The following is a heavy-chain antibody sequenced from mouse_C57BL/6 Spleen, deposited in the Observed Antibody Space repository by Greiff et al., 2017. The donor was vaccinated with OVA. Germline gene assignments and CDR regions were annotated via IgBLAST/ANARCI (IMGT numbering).Heavy chain of an antibody. D-gene: IGHD2-3*01. V-gene: IGHV1-53*01. CDR1: GYTFTSYW. J-gene: IGHJ4*01. Sequence: QVHVKQPGTELVKPGASVKLSCKASGYTFTSYWMHLVKQRPGQGLEWIGNINPSNGGTNYNEKFKSKATLTVDKSSSTAYMQLSSLTSEDSAVYYCARFDGYYLYAMDYWGQGTSVTVSS. CDR3: ARFDGYYLYAMDY. CDR2: INPSNGGT.